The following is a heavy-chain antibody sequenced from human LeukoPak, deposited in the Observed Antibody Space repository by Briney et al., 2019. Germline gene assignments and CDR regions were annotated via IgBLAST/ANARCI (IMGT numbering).Heavy chain of an antibody. CDR2: IYSGGST. CDR1: GFTVSSNY. CDR3: ARASSYGSWYFDL. V-gene: IGHV3-53*01. Sequence: SGGSLRLSCAASGFTVSSNYMSWVRQAPGKGLEWVSVIYSGGSTYYADSVKGRFSISRDSSKNTVYLQMNSLRAEDTAVYYCARASSYGSWYFDLWGRGTLVTVSS. D-gene: IGHD5-18*01. J-gene: IGHJ2*01.